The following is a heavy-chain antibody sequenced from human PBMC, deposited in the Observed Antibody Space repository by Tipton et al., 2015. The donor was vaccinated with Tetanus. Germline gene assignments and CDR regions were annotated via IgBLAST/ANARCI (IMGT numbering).Heavy chain of an antibody. CDR2: IYPGGSGT. V-gene: IGHV5-51*01. CDR3: ARAHCTDGVCNFDF. D-gene: IGHD2-8*01. Sequence: QLVQSGGEVKKPGESLKISCKGSGYIFNNYWIGWVRQKPGKGLEWMGIIYPGGSGTRYSPSFQGQVTISVDKSINTAYLQWSSLKASDTSMFYCARAHCTDGVCNFDFWGQGALATVAS. J-gene: IGHJ4*02. CDR1: GYIFNNYW.